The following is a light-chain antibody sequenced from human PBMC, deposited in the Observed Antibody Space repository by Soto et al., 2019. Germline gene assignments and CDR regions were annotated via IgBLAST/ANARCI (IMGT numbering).Light chain of an antibody. CDR1: TDVPASNS. V-gene: IGLV2-14*01. CDR2: DVT. J-gene: IGLJ2*01. CDR3: SSYVTSSLVL. Sequence: QAVLTQPASVSGSRGQSITVSCTGTTDVPASNSVSWYQQHPGKAPILIVYDVTKRPSGVSSRFSGSKSDNTASLTISGLQVEDEADYYCSSYVTSSLVLFGGGTQLTVL.